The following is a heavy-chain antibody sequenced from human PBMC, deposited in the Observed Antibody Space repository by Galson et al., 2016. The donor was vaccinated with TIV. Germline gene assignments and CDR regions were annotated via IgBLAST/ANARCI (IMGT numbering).Heavy chain of an antibody. CDR1: GYAFNMYG. V-gene: IGHV1-18*01. J-gene: IGHJ4*02. Sequence: SVKVSCKATGYAFNMYGITWVRQAPGQGLEWMGWISAYDGNTNYTQKLRGRVTMTTDTSTSTAYMELRTLRSDDTAVYYCARDPKILGIAVAGPSYWGQGTLVTVSS. CDR3: ARDPKILGIAVAGPSY. CDR2: ISAYDGNT. D-gene: IGHD6-19*01.